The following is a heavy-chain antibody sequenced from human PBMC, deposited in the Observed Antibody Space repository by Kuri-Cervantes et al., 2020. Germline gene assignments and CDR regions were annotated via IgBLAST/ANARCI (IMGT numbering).Heavy chain of an antibody. D-gene: IGHD3-3*01. V-gene: IGHV3-74*01. CDR3: ARGLRFLEWFDYYYMDV. CDR1: GFTFSSYW. CDR2: INSDGSST. J-gene: IGHJ6*03. Sequence: GESLKISCAASGFTFSSYWMHWVRQAPGKGLVWVSRINSDGSSTSYADSVKGRFTISRDNAKNTLYLQMNSLRAEDTAVYYCARGLRFLEWFDYYYMDVWGKGTTVTVSS.